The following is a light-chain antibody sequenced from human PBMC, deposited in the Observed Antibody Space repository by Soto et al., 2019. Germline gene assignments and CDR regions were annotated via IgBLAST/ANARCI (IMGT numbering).Light chain of an antibody. Sequence: QSALTQPASVSGSPGQSITMSCTGASSDIDGYDYVSWYQHHPGEAPKLLIYDVTNRPSGVSNRFSASKSGNTASLTISGLQAEDEADYYCSSYTSRNTVVFGGGTKSPS. CDR2: DVT. CDR3: SSYTSRNTVV. CDR1: SSDIDGYDY. V-gene: IGLV2-14*01. J-gene: IGLJ2*01.